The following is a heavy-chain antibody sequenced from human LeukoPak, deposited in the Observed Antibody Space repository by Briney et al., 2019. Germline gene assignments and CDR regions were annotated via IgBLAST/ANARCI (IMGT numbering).Heavy chain of an antibody. D-gene: IGHD4-23*01. CDR3: ARDWNFYGGNYFDY. J-gene: IGHJ4*02. CDR2: IWYDGSNK. CDR1: GFTFSSYG. Sequence: PGGSLRLSCAASGFTFSSYGMPWVRQAPGKGLEWVAVIWYDGSNKYYADSVKGRFTISRDNSKNTLYLQMNSLRAEDTAVYYCARDWNFYGGNYFDYWGQGTLVTVSS. V-gene: IGHV3-33*01.